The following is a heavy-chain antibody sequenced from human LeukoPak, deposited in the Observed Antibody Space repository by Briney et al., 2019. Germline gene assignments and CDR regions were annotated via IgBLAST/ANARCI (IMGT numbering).Heavy chain of an antibody. Sequence: PGGSLRLSCATSGFTFRSFAMKWVRQAPGKGLEWVAVISYDAERNQYYSDSLTVRFTISKHNSKHTMYLQMTSLRVEDTAVYYCVKERPEDYYGSGSYFDFWGQGARVTVSS. CDR3: VKERPEDYYGSGSYFDF. CDR2: ISYDAERNQ. J-gene: IGHJ4*02. CDR1: GFTFRSFA. D-gene: IGHD3-10*01. V-gene: IGHV3-30-3*01.